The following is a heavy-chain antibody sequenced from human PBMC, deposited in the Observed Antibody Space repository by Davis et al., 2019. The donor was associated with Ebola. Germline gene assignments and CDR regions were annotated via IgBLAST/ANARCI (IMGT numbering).Heavy chain of an antibody. D-gene: IGHD3-10*01. CDR1: GGSFSGYY. CDR2: INHSGST. Sequence: PSETLSLTCAVYGGSFSGYYWSWIRQPPGKGLEWIGEINHSGSTNYNPSLESLLTISVDTSKNQFSLTLTSVTAADTAVYYCARAGVYRPYYFDYWGQGILVTVSS. V-gene: IGHV4-34*01. CDR3: ARAGVYRPYYFDY. J-gene: IGHJ4*02.